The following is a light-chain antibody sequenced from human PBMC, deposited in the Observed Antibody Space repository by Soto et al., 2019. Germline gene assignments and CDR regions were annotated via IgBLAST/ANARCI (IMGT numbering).Light chain of an antibody. CDR3: QQFNSYPALT. V-gene: IGKV1-13*02. CDR1: QGISSA. CDR2: DAS. J-gene: IGKJ4*01. Sequence: AIQLTQSPSSLSASVGDRVTITCRASQGISSALAWYQQKPGKAPKLLIYDASSLESGVPSRFSGSGSGTDFTLTISSLQPEYFATYYCQQFNSYPALTFGGGTKVEIK.